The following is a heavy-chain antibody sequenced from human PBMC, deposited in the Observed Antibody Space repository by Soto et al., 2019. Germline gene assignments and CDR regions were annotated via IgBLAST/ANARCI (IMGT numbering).Heavy chain of an antibody. D-gene: IGHD3-3*01. J-gene: IGHJ5*02. V-gene: IGHV3-20*01. CDR3: AAEPTIPDFWSGPNWFDP. CDR1: GFTFDDYG. Sequence: PGGSLRLSCAASGFTFDDYGMSWVRQAPGKGLEWVSGINWNGGSTGYADSVKGRFTISRDNAKNSLYLQMNSLRAEDTALYHCAAEPTIPDFWSGPNWFDPWGQGTLVTVSS. CDR2: INWNGGST.